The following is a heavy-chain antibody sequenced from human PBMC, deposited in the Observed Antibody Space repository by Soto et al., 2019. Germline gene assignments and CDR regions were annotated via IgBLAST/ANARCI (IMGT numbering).Heavy chain of an antibody. CDR3: ARVGRMGHGMDV. D-gene: IGHD3-16*01. CDR1: GFTFSSYW. J-gene: IGHJ6*02. Sequence: EVQLVESGGGLVQPGGSGRLSCAASGFTFSSYWMHWVRQAPGKGLVWVSRINSDGSSTSYADSVKGRFTISRDNAKNTLYLQMNSLRAEDTAVYYCARVGRMGHGMDVWGQGTTVTVSS. CDR2: INSDGSST. V-gene: IGHV3-74*01.